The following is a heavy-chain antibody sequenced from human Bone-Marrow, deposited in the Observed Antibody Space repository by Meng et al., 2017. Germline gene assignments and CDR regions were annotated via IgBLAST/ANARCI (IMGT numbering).Heavy chain of an antibody. Sequence: QEQLQESGPGLVKPSGTLSLTCGVSGASVSSGYWWTWVRQPPGKGLEWIGEFHHSGTTNYNPSLRSRVTISVDTSKNQFSLRLTSVTAADTAVYYCAASPGWWRIDSWGQGTLVTVSS. V-gene: IGHV4-4*02. CDR1: GASVSSGYW. D-gene: IGHD6-19*01. CDR3: AASPGWWRIDS. CDR2: FHHSGTT. J-gene: IGHJ4*02.